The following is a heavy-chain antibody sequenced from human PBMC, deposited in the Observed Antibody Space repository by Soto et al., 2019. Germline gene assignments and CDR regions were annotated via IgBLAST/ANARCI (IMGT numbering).Heavy chain of an antibody. CDR2: VNPANSVS. Sequence: GESLKISCQGSGYSFTSYWIGWERQMPGKGLEWMAIVNPANSVSRYSPSFPGQVTISADKSISTAYLQWSSLKASDTAMYYCARQSNRNGGDDWGQGTLVTVPS. CDR3: ARQSNRNGGDD. D-gene: IGHD3-10*01. CDR1: GYSFTSYW. J-gene: IGHJ4*02. V-gene: IGHV5-51*01.